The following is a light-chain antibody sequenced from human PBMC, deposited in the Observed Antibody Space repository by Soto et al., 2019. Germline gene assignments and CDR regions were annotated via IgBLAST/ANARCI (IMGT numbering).Light chain of an antibody. CDR3: QVYGILPWT. Sequence: EILLTQSPGTLSLSPGGRATLSCRASQSISDTLAWYQYKRGQAPRLVFHSATTRANAFPSRFSASGSGTDFTLTISGLQPEDFALYYCQVYGILPWTFGQGTKVDIK. V-gene: IGKV3-20*01. J-gene: IGKJ1*01. CDR2: SAT. CDR1: QSISDT.